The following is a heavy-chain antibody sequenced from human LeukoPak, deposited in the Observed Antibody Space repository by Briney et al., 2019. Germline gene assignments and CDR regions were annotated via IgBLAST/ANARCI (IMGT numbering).Heavy chain of an antibody. CDR1: GYTFTGYY. CDR2: INPTGGST. V-gene: IGHV1-46*01. J-gene: IGHJ5*02. Sequence: ASVKVSCKASGYTFTGYYMHWVRQAPGQGLEWTGLINPTGGSTGYAQKFQGRVTMTRDMSTSTDYMELSGLRSEDTAIYYCARDNSVGDNAWWFDPWGQGTLVTVSS. D-gene: IGHD1-26*01. CDR3: ARDNSVGDNAWWFDP.